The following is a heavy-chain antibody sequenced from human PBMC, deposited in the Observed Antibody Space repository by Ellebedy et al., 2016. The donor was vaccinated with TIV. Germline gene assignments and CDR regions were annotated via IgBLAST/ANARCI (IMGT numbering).Heavy chain of an antibody. CDR1: GFTFSSHW. Sequence: HTGGSLRPSXGASGFTFSSHWMHWVRQAPGKGLVWVSNINSDGSITNYADSVKGRFTISRDNAKNTLYLQMNSLRAEDTAVYHCVRSIGGSSGYWGQGTLVAVSS. CDR2: INSDGSIT. J-gene: IGHJ4*02. CDR3: VRSIGGSSGY. D-gene: IGHD2-15*01. V-gene: IGHV3-74*01.